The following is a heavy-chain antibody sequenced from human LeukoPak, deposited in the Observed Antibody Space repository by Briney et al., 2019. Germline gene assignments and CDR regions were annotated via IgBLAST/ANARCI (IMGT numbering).Heavy chain of an antibody. CDR2: IYTGGNT. CDR1: GFIVSNNH. CDR3: ASPSSGQSFDI. Sequence: GGSLRLSCAASGFIVSNNHMNWVRQAPGKGLEWVSVIYTGGNTYYADSVKGRFTISRDNSKNTLYLQMHSLRAEDTAVYYCASPSSGQSFDIWGQGTMVTVSS. V-gene: IGHV3-53*01. J-gene: IGHJ3*02. D-gene: IGHD6-19*01.